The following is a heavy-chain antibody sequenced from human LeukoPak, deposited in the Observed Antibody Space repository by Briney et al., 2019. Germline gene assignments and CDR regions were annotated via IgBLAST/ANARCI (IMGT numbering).Heavy chain of an antibody. D-gene: IGHD3-3*01. J-gene: IGHJ3*02. CDR2: IDSDGIST. V-gene: IGHV3-74*01. CDR3: ARGSTIFGVVNDAFDI. CDR1: EFTFSSYW. Sequence: PGGSLRLSCAASEFTFSSYWMHWVRQAPGKGLVWVSRIDSDGISTSYADSVKGRFTISRDNAKNTLYLQMNTLRAEDTAVYYCARGSTIFGVVNDAFDIWGQGTMVTVSS.